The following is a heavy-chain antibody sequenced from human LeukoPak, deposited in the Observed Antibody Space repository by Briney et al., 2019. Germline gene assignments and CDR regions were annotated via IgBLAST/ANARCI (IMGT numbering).Heavy chain of an antibody. CDR2: IYYSGST. D-gene: IGHD3-16*02. Sequence: SETLSLNCTVSGGSISSYYWSWIRQPPGKGLEWIGYIYYSGSTYYNPSLKSRVTISVDTSKNQFSLKLSSVTAADTAVYYCARAGGPRITFGGVIASYFDYWGQGTLVTVSS. CDR3: ARAGGPRITFGGVIASYFDY. J-gene: IGHJ4*02. CDR1: GGSISSYY. V-gene: IGHV4-59*12.